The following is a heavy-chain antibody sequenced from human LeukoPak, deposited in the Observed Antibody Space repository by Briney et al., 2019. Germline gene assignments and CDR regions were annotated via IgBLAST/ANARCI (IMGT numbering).Heavy chain of an antibody. CDR1: GGSISSHY. CDR2: VYFSGST. J-gene: IGHJ4*02. D-gene: IGHD2-15*01. V-gene: IGHV4-59*11. CDR3: ARRGCSGGSCYSD. Sequence: SETLSLTCTVSGGSISSHYWSWIRQPPGKGLEWIGYVYFSGSTNYNPSLKSRVTMSVDTSKNQFFLKLSSVTAADTAVYYCARRGCSGGSCYSDWGQGTLVTVSS.